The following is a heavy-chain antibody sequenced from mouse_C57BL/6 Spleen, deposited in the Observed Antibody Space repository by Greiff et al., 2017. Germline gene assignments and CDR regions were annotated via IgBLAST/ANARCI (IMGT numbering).Heavy chain of an antibody. V-gene: IGHV1-42*01. D-gene: IGHD1-1*01. CDR1: GYSFTGYY. Sequence: VQLQQSGPELVKPGASVKISCKASGYSFTGYYMNWVKQSPEKSLEWIGEINPSTGGTTYNQKFKAKATLTVDKSSSTAYMQLKSLTSEDSAVYYGARRRGDYYGSFDYWGQGTTLTVSS. J-gene: IGHJ2*01. CDR3: ARRRGDYYGSFDY. CDR2: INPSTGGT.